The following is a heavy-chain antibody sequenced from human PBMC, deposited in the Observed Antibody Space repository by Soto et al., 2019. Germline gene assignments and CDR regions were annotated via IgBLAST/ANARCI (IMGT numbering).Heavy chain of an antibody. CDR3: ARLSEWITQRGWFDP. J-gene: IGHJ5*02. D-gene: IGHD3-16*01. Sequence: QLQLQESGPGLVKPSETLSLTCTVSGGSISSSSYYWGWIRQPPGKGLEWIGSIYYSGSTYYNPSLKSRVTISVDTSKNQFSLKLSSVTAADTAVYYCARLSEWITQRGWFDPWGQGTLVTVSS. CDR2: IYYSGST. CDR1: GGSISSSSYY. V-gene: IGHV4-39*01.